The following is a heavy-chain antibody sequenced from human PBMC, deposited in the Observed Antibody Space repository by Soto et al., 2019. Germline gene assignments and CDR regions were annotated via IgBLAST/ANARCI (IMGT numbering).Heavy chain of an antibody. J-gene: IGHJ4*02. CDR3: AREYYGSGSYYPNSGYGIFDY. CDR2: IWYDGSNK. CDR1: GFTFSSYG. Sequence: QVQLVESGGGVVQPGRSLRLSCAASGFTFSSYGMHWVRQAPGKGLEWVAVIWYDGSNKYYADSVKGRFTISRDNSKNTLYLQMNSLRAEDTAVYYCAREYYGSGSYYPNSGYGIFDYWGQGTLVTVSS. D-gene: IGHD3-10*01. V-gene: IGHV3-33*01.